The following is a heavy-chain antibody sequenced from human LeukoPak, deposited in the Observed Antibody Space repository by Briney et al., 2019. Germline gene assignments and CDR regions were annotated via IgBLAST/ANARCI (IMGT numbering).Heavy chain of an antibody. V-gene: IGHV3-21*01. J-gene: IGHJ4*02. CDR1: GFTFSSYS. CDR3: AREMTDNSGLEAYFGY. Sequence: PGGSLRLSCAASGFTFSSYSMNWVRQAPGKGLEWVSSISSTSSYIYYADSVKGRFTISRDNAKNSLYLQMNSLRAEDTAVYYCAREMTDNSGLEAYFGYWGQGTLVTVSS. D-gene: IGHD6-19*01. CDR2: ISSTSSYI.